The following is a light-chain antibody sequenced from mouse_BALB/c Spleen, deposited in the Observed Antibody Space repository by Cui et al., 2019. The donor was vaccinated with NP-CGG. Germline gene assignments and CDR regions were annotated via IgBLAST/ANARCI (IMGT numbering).Light chain of an antibody. J-gene: IGLJ1*01. V-gene: IGLV1*01. CDR1: TGAVTTSNY. Sequence: QAVVTQESELTTSPGETVTLTCRSSTGAVTTSNYANWVQEKPEHLFTGLIGGTNNRAPGVPARFSGSLIGDKAALTITGARTEDEAIYFCALWYSNHWLFGGGTKLTVL. CDR3: ALWYSNHWL. CDR2: GTN.